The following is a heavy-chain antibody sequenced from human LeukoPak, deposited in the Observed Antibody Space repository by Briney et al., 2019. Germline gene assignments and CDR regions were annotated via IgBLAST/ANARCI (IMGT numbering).Heavy chain of an antibody. CDR2: INPNSGGA. CDR1: GYTFTGYY. Sequence: ASVKVSCKASGYTFTGYYMHWVRQAPGQGLEWMGWINPNSGGANYAQKFQGWVTMTRDTSISTAYMELSRLRSDDTAVYYCARDRVGSSGWYAYMDWGQGTLVTVS. CDR3: ARDRVGSSGWYAYMD. J-gene: IGHJ4*02. V-gene: IGHV1-2*04. D-gene: IGHD6-19*01.